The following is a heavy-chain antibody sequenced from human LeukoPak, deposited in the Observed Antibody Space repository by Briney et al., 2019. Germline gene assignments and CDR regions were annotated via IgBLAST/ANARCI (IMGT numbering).Heavy chain of an antibody. CDR2: INAGNGNT. CDR3: ARGVRITMVRGVIIRGPFDY. CDR1: GYTFTSYA. J-gene: IGHJ4*02. D-gene: IGHD3-10*01. Sequence: ASVKVSCKASGYTFTSYAMHWVRQAPGQRPEWMGWINAGNGNTKYSQKFQGRVTITRDTSASTAYMELSSLRSEDTAVYYCARGVRITMVRGVIIRGPFDYWGQGTLVTVSS. V-gene: IGHV1-3*01.